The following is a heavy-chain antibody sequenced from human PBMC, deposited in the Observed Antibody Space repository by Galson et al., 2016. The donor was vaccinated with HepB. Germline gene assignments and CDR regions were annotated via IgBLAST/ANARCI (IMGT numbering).Heavy chain of an antibody. CDR3: ARNPGASTWG. D-gene: IGHD6-13*01. V-gene: IGHV3-66*01. CDR1: GFTVGNNY. Sequence: SLRLSCAASGFTVGNNYMSWVRQAPGKGLEWVSLIYSGGNTLYADSVKGRFSISRDNSKNKLYLQMNSLSAEDTAVYYCARNPGASTWGWGQGTLVTVAS. J-gene: IGHJ4*02. CDR2: IYSGGNT.